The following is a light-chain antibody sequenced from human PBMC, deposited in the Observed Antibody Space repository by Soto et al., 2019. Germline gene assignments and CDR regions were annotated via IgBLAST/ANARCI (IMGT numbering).Light chain of an antibody. CDR3: QQYYSTPLT. J-gene: IGKJ4*01. CDR2: WAS. V-gene: IGKV4-1*01. Sequence: DIVMTQSPDSLAVSLGERATINCKSSQSVSYNSNSKNYLAWYQQKPGQPPKLLIYWASTRESGVPDRFSGSGSGTDFTLTISSLQAEDVAVYYCQQYYSTPLTFGGGTKVEIK. CDR1: QSVSYNSNSKNY.